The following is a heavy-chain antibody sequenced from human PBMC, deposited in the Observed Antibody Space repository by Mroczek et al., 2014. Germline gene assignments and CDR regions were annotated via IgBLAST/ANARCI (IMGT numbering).Heavy chain of an antibody. V-gene: IGHV3-33*01. J-gene: IGHJ3*02. Sequence: QVQLVQSGGGVVQPGRSLRLSCAASGFTFSSYGMHWVRQAPGKGLEWVAVIWYDGSNKYYADSVKGRFTISRDNSKNTLYLQMNSLRAEDTAVYYCARGQRFLEYNDAFDIWGQGTMVTVSS. D-gene: IGHD3-3*01. CDR1: GFTFSSYG. CDR2: IWYDGSNK. CDR3: ARGQRFLEYNDAFDI.